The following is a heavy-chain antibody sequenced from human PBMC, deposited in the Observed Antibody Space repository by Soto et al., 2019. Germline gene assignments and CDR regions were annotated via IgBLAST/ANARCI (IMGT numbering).Heavy chain of an antibody. J-gene: IGHJ4*02. Sequence: PGGSLRLSCAASGFTFSNAWMSWVRQAPGKGLEWVGRIKSKTDGGTTDYAAPVKGRFTISRDDSKNTLYLQMNSLKTEDTAVYYCTTVAPPRDPVLLWFGELLSGDYWGQGTLVTVSS. V-gene: IGHV3-15*01. CDR3: TTVAPPRDPVLLWFGELLSGDY. CDR2: IKSKTDGGTT. CDR1: GFTFSNAW. D-gene: IGHD3-10*01.